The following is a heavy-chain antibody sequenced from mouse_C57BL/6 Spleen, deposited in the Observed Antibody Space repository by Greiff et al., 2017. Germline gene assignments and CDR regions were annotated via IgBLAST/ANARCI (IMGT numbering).Heavy chain of an antibody. CDR1: GYAFTNYL. Sequence: QVQLQQSGAELVRPGTSVKVSCKASGYAFTNYLIEWVKQRPGQGLEWIGVINPGSGGTNYNEKFKGKATLTADKSSSTAYMQLSSLTSEDSAVYFCARREGYDRVWFAYWGQGTLVTVSA. CDR3: ARREGYDRVWFAY. D-gene: IGHD2-2*01. V-gene: IGHV1-54*01. CDR2: INPGSGGT. J-gene: IGHJ3*01.